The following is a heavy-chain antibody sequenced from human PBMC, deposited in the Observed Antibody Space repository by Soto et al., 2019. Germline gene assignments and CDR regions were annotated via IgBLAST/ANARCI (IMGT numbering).Heavy chain of an antibody. CDR3: ASGDYGEPFDY. Sequence: XGSLRLSCAASGFSFSGYSMNWVRQAPGKGLEWVSSISSSSSYIYYTDSLRGRFTISRDNAKNSLYLQMNSLRAEETAVYYCASGDYGEPFDYWGQGTLVTVSS. D-gene: IGHD4-17*01. CDR1: GFSFSGYS. CDR2: ISSSSSYI. J-gene: IGHJ4*02. V-gene: IGHV3-21*01.